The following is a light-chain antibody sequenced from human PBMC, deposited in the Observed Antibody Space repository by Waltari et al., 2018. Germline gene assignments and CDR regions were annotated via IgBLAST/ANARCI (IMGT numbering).Light chain of an antibody. V-gene: IGKV4-1*01. CDR3: HHYYIPPLT. CDR2: WAS. Sequence: DIVMTQSPDSLAVSLGERATINCKSSQSVLYSPNNKNYLAWFQQKPGQPPKPLISWASTPESGVPDRFTGSGSGTDFTLTISSLQAEDVAVYYCHHYYIPPLTFGQGTRLEIK. J-gene: IGKJ5*01. CDR1: QSVLYSPNNKNY.